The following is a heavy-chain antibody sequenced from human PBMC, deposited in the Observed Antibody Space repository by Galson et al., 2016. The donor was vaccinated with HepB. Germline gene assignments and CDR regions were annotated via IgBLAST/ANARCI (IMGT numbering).Heavy chain of an antibody. CDR1: GFIASDNY. Sequence: SLRLSCAASGFIASDNYMSWVRQAPGRGLEWVSVIYPGDDTYYADFVQGRFTLTRANSTNTLFLQMNSLRPEDLGVDFCTRDPPYGDPRYGVDVWVNGTTVTVSS. CDR2: IYPGDDT. J-gene: IGHJ6*04. D-gene: IGHD4-17*01. V-gene: IGHV3-66*02. CDR3: TRDPPYGDPRYGVDV.